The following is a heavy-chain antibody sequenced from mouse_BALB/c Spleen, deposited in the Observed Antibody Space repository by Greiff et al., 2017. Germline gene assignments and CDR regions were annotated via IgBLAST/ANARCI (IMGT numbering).Heavy chain of an antibody. CDR3: ARYDY. CDR1: GFNIKDTY. J-gene: IGHJ2*01. Sequence: EVKVVESGAELVKPGASVKLSCTASGFNIKDTYMHWVKQRPEQGLEWIGRIDPANGNTKYDPKFQGKATITADTSSNTAYLQLSSLTSEDTAVYYCARYDYWGQGTTLTVSS. V-gene: IGHV14-3*02. CDR2: IDPANGNT.